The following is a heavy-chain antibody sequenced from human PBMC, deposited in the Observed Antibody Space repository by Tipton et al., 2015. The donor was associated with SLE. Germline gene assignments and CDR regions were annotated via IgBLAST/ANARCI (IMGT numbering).Heavy chain of an antibody. CDR2: IYYSGST. CDR3: ARQAYCGGDCPLYYFDY. J-gene: IGHJ4*02. Sequence: LRLSCTVSGGSISSYYWSWIRQPPGKGLEWIGYIYYSGSTNYNPSLKSRVTISVDTSKNQFSLKLSSVTAADTAVYYCARQAYCGGDCPLYYFDYWGQGTLVTVSS. CDR1: GGSISSYY. V-gene: IGHV4-59*08. D-gene: IGHD2-21*02.